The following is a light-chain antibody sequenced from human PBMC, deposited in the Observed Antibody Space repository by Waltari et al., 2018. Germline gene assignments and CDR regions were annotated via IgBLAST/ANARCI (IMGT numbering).Light chain of an antibody. CDR2: EGS. CDR1: SSDVGGYNY. Sequence: QSALTQPASVSGSPAQSLTISCPGTSSDVGGYNYVSWYQQHPGKAPKLLIYEGSKRPSGVSNRFSGSKSGNTASLTISGLQAEDEADYYCCSYTGSSSPYVFGAGTKVTVL. CDR3: CSYTGSSSPYV. V-gene: IGLV2-14*01. J-gene: IGLJ1*01.